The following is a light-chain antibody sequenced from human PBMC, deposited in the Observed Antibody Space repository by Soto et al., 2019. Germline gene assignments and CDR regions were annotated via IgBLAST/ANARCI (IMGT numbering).Light chain of an antibody. CDR3: QQANSFLPLT. J-gene: IGKJ4*01. CDR2: AAS. CDR1: QTISNL. Sequence: DIQMTQSPSSLSASVGDRVTITCRASQTISNLLNWYQQKPGKAPNLLIYAASSLQSGVPSRFSGSGSGTDFTLTISSLQPEDFATYYCQQANSFLPLTFGGGTKVDIK. V-gene: IGKV1-39*01.